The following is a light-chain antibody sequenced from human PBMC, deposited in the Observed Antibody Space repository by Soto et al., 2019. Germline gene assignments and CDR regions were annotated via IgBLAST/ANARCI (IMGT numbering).Light chain of an antibody. J-gene: IGKJ1*01. CDR1: QSVDSNY. Sequence: ETVLTQSPGTLSLSPGEIATLSCSASQSVDSNYLAWYRQTPGQAPRLLIYGASSRATGIPGRFSGSGSGTDFTLTISRLEPEDFAVYYCQQYGSSGTFGQGTKVDIK. CDR3: QQYGSSGT. V-gene: IGKV3-20*01. CDR2: GAS.